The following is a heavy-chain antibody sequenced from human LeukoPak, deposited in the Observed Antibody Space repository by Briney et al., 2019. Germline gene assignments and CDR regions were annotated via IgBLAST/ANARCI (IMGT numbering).Heavy chain of an antibody. D-gene: IGHD3-3*01. V-gene: IGHV3-33*08. CDR1: GFTFSSYA. CDR2: IWYDGSNK. Sequence: GGSLRLSCAASGFTFSSYAMSWVRQAPGKGLEWVAVIWYDGSNKYYADSVKGRFTISRDNSKNTLYLQMNSLRAEDTAVYYCARANTHDSNYYYGMDVWGQGTTVTVSS. J-gene: IGHJ6*02. CDR3: ARANTHDSNYYYGMDV.